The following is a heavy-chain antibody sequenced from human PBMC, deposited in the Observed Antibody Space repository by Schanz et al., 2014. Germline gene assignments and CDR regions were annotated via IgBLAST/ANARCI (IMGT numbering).Heavy chain of an antibody. CDR3: AKSQYYGSGSYSDYYGVDV. V-gene: IGHV3-53*01. J-gene: IGHJ6*02. CDR2: IYSGDNT. D-gene: IGHD3-10*01. CDR1: GFTVTSYY. Sequence: EMQLVESGGGLIQPGGSLRLSCAASGFTVTSYYMSWVRQAPGKGLEWVSVIYSGDNTYYADSVKGRFTISRDNSKNTVYLQMNSLRAEDTAVYFCAKSQYYGSGSYSDYYGVDVWGQGTTVTVSS.